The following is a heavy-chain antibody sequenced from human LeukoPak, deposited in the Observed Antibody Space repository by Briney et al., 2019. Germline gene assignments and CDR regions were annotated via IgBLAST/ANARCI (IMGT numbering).Heavy chain of an antibody. Sequence: SETLSLTCAVYGGSFSGYYWSWIRQPPGKGLEWIGEINHSGSTNYNPSLKSRVTISVGTSKIQFSLKLSSVTAADTAVYYCASLKGCSSTSCYMMRNYYYYGMDVWGQGTTVTVSS. CDR2: INHSGST. D-gene: IGHD2-2*02. CDR1: GGSFSGYY. CDR3: ASLKGCSSTSCYMMRNYYYYGMDV. V-gene: IGHV4-34*01. J-gene: IGHJ6*02.